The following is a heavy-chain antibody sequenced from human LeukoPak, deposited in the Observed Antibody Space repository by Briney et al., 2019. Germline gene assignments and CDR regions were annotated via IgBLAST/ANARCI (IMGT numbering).Heavy chain of an antibody. V-gene: IGHV4-4*07. J-gene: IGHJ6*03. CDR3: ARALGVGATSPYYYYYMDV. CDR1: GGSISSYY. Sequence: PSETLSLTCTVSGGSISSYYWSWIRQPAGKGLEWIGRIYTSGSTNYNPSLKSRVTISVGKSKNQFSLKLSSVTAADTAVYYCARALGVGATSPYYYYYMDVWGKGTTVTVPS. CDR2: IYTSGST. D-gene: IGHD1-26*01.